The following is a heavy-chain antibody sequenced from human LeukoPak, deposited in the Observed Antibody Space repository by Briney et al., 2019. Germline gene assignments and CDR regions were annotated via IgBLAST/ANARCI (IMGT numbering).Heavy chain of an antibody. CDR3: ARDPDIVVVPAAITRRYNWFDP. Sequence: SVKVSCKASGFTFTSSAMHWVRQAPGQGLEWMGWINPNSGGTNYAQKFQGRVTMTRDTSISTAYMELSRLRSDDTAVYYCARDPDIVVVPAAITRRYNWFDPWGQGTLVTVSS. D-gene: IGHD2-2*02. J-gene: IGHJ5*02. CDR1: GFTFTSSA. CDR2: INPNSGGT. V-gene: IGHV1-2*02.